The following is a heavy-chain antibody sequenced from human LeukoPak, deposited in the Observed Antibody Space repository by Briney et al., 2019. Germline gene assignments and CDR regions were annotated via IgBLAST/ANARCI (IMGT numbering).Heavy chain of an antibody. J-gene: IGHJ4*02. D-gene: IGHD6-19*01. CDR3: AREPEEYSSGWRPYYFDY. CDR2: VSSSGSTI. V-gene: IGHV3-48*03. Sequence: GGSLRLSCAASGFTLSSYEMNWVRQAPGKGLEGVSYVSSSGSTIYYADSVKGQFTISRDNAKNSLYLQMNSLRAEDTAVYYCAREPEEYSSGWRPYYFDYWGQGTLVTVSS. CDR1: GFTLSSYE.